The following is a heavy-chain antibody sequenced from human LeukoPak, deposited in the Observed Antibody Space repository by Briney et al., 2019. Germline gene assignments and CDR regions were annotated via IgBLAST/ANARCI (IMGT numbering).Heavy chain of an antibody. D-gene: IGHD2/OR15-2a*01. Sequence: QPSETLSLTCAVYGGSFSGYYWSWIRQAPGKGLEWVALIWYDGSNKYYADSVKGRLTISRDNSKNTLYLQMNSLRAEDTAVYYCAREGPRGNSQFDYWGQGTLVTVSS. J-gene: IGHJ4*02. V-gene: IGHV3-33*08. CDR1: GGSFSGYY. CDR2: IWYDGSNK. CDR3: AREGPRGNSQFDY.